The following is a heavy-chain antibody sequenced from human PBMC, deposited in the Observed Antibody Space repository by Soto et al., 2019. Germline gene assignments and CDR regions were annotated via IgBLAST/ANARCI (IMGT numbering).Heavy chain of an antibody. CDR3: VKDSEFQQQLAKYNWFDP. CDR2: ISSNGGST. D-gene: IGHD6-13*01. J-gene: IGHJ5*02. Sequence: PGGSLRLSCSASGFTFSSYAMHWVRQAPGKGLEYVSAISSNGGSTYYADSVKGRFTISRDNPKNTLYLQMSSLRAEDTAVYYCVKDSEFQQQLAKYNWFDPWGQGTLVTVSS. CDR1: GFTFSSYA. V-gene: IGHV3-64D*08.